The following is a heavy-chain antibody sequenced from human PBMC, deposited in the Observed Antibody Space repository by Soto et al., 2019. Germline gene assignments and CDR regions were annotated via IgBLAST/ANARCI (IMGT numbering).Heavy chain of an antibody. Sequence: QVQLVQSGAEVKKPGASVKVSSKASGYTFTSYGISWVRQAPGQGLEWMGWISAYNGNTNYAQKLKGRVTMTTDTSTSTAYMELRSLRSDDTAVYYCARSPLPYYYGSGSDHDYYCGMDVGGQGTTVTVAS. V-gene: IGHV1-18*04. CDR3: ARSPLPYYYGSGSDHDYYCGMDV. J-gene: IGHJ6*02. CDR1: GYTFTSYG. D-gene: IGHD3-10*01. CDR2: ISAYNGNT.